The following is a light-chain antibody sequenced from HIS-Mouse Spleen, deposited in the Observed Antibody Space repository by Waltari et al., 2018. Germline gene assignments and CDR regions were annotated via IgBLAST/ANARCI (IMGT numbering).Light chain of an antibody. CDR1: SLRSYY. CDR3: NSRDSSGNHVV. Sequence: SSELTQDPAVSVALGQTVRITCQGDSLRSYYASWYKKKPREAPVLVIYGKNNRASGIHYRLSGSSSGNTASFTITGAQAEDEADYYCNSRDSSGNHVVFGGGTKLTVL. V-gene: IGLV3-19*01. J-gene: IGLJ2*01. CDR2: GKN.